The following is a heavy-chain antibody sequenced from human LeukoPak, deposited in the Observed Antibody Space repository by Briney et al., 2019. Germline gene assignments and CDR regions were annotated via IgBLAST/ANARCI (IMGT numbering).Heavy chain of an antibody. CDR3: ARFSRITWGDWGDAFDI. V-gene: IGHV4-34*01. Sequence: SETLSLTCSVYGGSFSDYFWSWIRQSPGKGLERIGEIDDGGNTNYNPSLISRVIVSMEKSKKQFSLVMRSVTAADTAVYYCARFSRITWGDWGDAFDIWGQGTTVIVSS. D-gene: IGHD2-21*02. J-gene: IGHJ3*02. CDR2: IDDGGNT. CDR1: GGSFSDYF.